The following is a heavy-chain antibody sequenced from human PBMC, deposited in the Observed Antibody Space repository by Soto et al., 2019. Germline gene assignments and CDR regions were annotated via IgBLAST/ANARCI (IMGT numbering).Heavy chain of an antibody. CDR1: GFAFSSYA. V-gene: IGHV3-23*01. Sequence: PGGSLRLSCAASGFAFSSYAMSWVRQAPGKGLEWVSAISGSGGSTYYADSVKGRFTISRDNSKNTLYLQMNTLRAEDTAVYYCAKTPPRWELLDWFDPWGQGTLVTVSS. D-gene: IGHD1-26*01. CDR2: ISGSGGST. J-gene: IGHJ5*02. CDR3: AKTPPRWELLDWFDP.